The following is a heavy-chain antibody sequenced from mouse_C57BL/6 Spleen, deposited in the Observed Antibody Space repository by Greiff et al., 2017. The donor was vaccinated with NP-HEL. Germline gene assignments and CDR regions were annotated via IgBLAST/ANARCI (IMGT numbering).Heavy chain of an antibody. D-gene: IGHD1-1*01. V-gene: IGHV7-3*01. CDR2: IRNKANGYTT. Sequence: EVKVEESGGGLVQPGGSLSLSCAASGFTFTDYYMSWVRQPPGKALEWLGFIRNKANGYTTEYSASVKGRFTISSDNSQSILYLQMNALRAEDSATYYCARSLYYYGSSFYYAMDYWGQGTSVTVSS. J-gene: IGHJ4*01. CDR1: GFTFTDYY. CDR3: ARSLYYYGSSFYYAMDY.